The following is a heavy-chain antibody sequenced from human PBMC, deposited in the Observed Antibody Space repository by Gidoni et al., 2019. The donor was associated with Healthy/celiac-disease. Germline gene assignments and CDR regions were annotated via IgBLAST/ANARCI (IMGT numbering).Heavy chain of an antibody. CDR3: ASSGNYDFWSGYPYYYYGMDV. Sequence: EVQLVESGGGLVKPGGSLRLSCAASGFTFSSYSMNWVRQAPGKGLEWVSSISSSSSYIYYADSVKGRFTISRDNAKNSLYLQMNSLRAEDTAVYYCASSGNYDFWSGYPYYYYGMDVWGQGTTVTVSS. CDR2: ISSSSSYI. J-gene: IGHJ6*02. V-gene: IGHV3-21*01. CDR1: GFTFSSYS. D-gene: IGHD3-3*01.